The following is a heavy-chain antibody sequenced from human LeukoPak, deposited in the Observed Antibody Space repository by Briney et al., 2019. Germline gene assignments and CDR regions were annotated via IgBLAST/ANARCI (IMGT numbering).Heavy chain of an antibody. CDR2: IYHSGTT. CDR3: ARAINYYGSSGYSHHFDY. D-gene: IGHD3-22*01. J-gene: IGHJ4*02. CDR1: GYSISSGYY. V-gene: IGHV4-38-2*02. Sequence: SETLSLTCSVSGYSISSGYYWSWIRQPPGKGLEWIGSIYHSGTTYYNPSLKSRVTISVDTSKNQFSLKLSSVTAADTAVYYCARAINYYGSSGYSHHFDYWGQGPLVTVSS.